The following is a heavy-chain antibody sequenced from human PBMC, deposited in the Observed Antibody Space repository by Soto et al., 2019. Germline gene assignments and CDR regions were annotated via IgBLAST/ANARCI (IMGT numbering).Heavy chain of an antibody. D-gene: IGHD3-10*01. J-gene: IGHJ6*02. CDR3: AKHDYYGSGTYSYFYGMDV. Sequence: SETLSLTCTVSGGSISSYYWSWIRQPPRKGLEWIGYIHYSGSTNYNPSLKSRVTISVDTSKNQFSLKLNSVTAADTAVYYCAKHDYYGSGTYSYFYGMDVRGQGTTVTVSS. CDR2: IHYSGST. V-gene: IGHV4-59*08. CDR1: GGSISSYY.